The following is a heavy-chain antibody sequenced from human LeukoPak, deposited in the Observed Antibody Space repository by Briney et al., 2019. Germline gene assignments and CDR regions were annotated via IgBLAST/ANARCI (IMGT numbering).Heavy chain of an antibody. Sequence: GGSLRLSCAASGFTFSNYAMRWVRRAPGKGLEWVSGISGSGDSTYYADSVKGRFTISRDNSKNTLYLQMNSLRAEDTAVYYCAKDFFYCSGGSCYSALDGYFDYWGQGTLVTVSS. V-gene: IGHV3-23*01. CDR3: AKDFFYCSGGSCYSALDGYFDY. CDR1: GFTFSNYA. J-gene: IGHJ4*02. D-gene: IGHD2-15*01. CDR2: ISGSGDST.